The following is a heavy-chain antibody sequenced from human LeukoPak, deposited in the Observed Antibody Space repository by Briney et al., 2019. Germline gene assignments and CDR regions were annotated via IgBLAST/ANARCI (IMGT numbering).Heavy chain of an antibody. CDR1: GYTFTGYY. J-gene: IGHJ3*02. CDR2: INPNSGVT. Sequence: ASVKVSCKASGYTFTGYYMHWVRQAPGQGLEWMGWINPNSGVTYYEQNFQGRVTMTRDTSISTAYMELSRLRSDDTAVYYCARVAWLQHDAFDIWGQGTMVTVSS. V-gene: IGHV1-2*02. D-gene: IGHD5-24*01. CDR3: ARVAWLQHDAFDI.